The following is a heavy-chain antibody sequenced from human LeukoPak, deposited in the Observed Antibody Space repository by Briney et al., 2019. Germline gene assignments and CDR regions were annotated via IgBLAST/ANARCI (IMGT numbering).Heavy chain of an antibody. D-gene: IGHD1-26*01. CDR1: GDSISPYH. J-gene: IGHJ4*02. CDR3: ARGPPHGTEFFDY. CDR2: IYYTGNA. Sequence: SETLSLTCSISGDSISPYHWSWIRQPPGKRPEWLGHIYYTGNADYNPPLKSRVTFSLDTSKNHFSLILTSVTPADTAVYFCARGPPHGTEFFDYWGPGILVTVSS. V-gene: IGHV4-59*01.